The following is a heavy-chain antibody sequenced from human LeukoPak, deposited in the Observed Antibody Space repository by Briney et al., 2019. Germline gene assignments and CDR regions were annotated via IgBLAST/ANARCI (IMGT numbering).Heavy chain of an antibody. CDR1: GFTFSSYS. J-gene: IGHJ6*03. V-gene: IGHV3-48*01. Sequence: GGSLRLSCAASGFTFSSYSMNWVRQAPGKGLEWVSYISSSSSTIYYADSVKGRFTISRDNSKNTLYLQMNSLRAEDTAVYYCAKADYGDYYYYMDVWGKGTTVTISS. CDR3: AKADYGDYYYYMDV. CDR2: ISSSSSTI. D-gene: IGHD4-17*01.